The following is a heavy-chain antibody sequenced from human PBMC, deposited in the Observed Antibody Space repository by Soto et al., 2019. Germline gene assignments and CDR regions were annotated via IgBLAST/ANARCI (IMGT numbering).Heavy chain of an antibody. CDR1: GFTFSSYG. Sequence: QVQLVESGGGVVQPGRSLRLSCAASGFTFSSYGMHWVRQAPGKGLEWVAVIWYDGSNKYYADSVKGRFTISRDNSKKPCYWKRKGLKAEAPVLFSGGRGGVLMVYAVGAFDIWGQGTMVTVSS. J-gene: IGHJ3*02. V-gene: IGHV3-33*01. CDR2: IWYDGSNK. D-gene: IGHD2-8*01. CDR3: GRGGVLMVYAVGAFDI.